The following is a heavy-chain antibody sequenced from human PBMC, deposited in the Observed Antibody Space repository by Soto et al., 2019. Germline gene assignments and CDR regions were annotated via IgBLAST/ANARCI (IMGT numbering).Heavy chain of an antibody. J-gene: IGHJ4*02. CDR2: IYYSGST. CDR3: ARALPGPNRDYSPDY. V-gene: IGHV4-31*03. Sequence: PSETLSLTCTVSGGSISSGGYYWSWIRQHPGKGLEWIGYIYYSGSTYYNPSLKSRVTISVDTSKNQFSLKLSSVTAADTAVYYCARALPGPNRDYSPDYWGQGTLVTVSS. CDR1: GGSISSGGYY. D-gene: IGHD4-4*01.